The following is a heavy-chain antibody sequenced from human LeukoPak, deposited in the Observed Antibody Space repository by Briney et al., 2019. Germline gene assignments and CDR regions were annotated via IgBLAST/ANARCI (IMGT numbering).Heavy chain of an antibody. CDR1: GFTFSSYS. V-gene: IGHV3-21*01. CDR3: ARDEQADSTPDGMDV. J-gene: IGHJ6*02. D-gene: IGHD2-15*01. CDR2: ISSSSSYI. Sequence: GGSLRLSCAASGFTFSSYSMNWVRQAPGKGLECVSSISSSSSYIYYADSVKGRFTISRDNAKNSLYLQMNSLRAEDTAVYYCARDEQADSTPDGMDVWGQGTTVTVSS.